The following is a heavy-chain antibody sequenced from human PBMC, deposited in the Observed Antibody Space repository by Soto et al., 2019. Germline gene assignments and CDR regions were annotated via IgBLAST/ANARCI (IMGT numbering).Heavy chain of an antibody. D-gene: IGHD3-3*01. CDR1: GFTFSSYA. Sequence: GGSLRLSCAASGFTFSSYAMSWVRQAPGKGLEWVSAISGSGGSTYYADSVKGRFTISRDNSKNTLYLQMNSLRAEDTAVYYCAKDGMYYDLWSGTTWGQGTMVTVSS. CDR3: AKDGMYYDLWSGTT. CDR2: ISGSGGST. V-gene: IGHV3-23*01. J-gene: IGHJ3*01.